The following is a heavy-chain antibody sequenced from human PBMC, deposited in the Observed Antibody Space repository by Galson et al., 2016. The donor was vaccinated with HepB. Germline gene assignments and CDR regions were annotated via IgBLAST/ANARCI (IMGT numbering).Heavy chain of an antibody. CDR1: GFSFSAYA. Sequence: SLRLSCAGSGFSFSAYAVHWVRQTPGKGLEWVAVIWSGGIKKYYADSVEGRFTISRDNSENTVYLQIGTLRVEDTAMYYCASSVVVAGIIDYWGQGTLVTVSS. D-gene: IGHD2-2*01. J-gene: IGHJ4*02. CDR3: ASSVVVAGIIDY. CDR2: IWSGGIKK. V-gene: IGHV3-33*01.